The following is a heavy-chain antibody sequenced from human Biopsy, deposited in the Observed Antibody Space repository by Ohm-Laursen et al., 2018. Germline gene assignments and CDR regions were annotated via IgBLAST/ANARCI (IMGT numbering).Heavy chain of an antibody. CDR3: ARGMRSSGWPYFDS. CDR1: GDSVSSGSFY. CDR2: IYDRGSTA. V-gene: IGHV4-61*01. Sequence: SDTLSLTCTVSGDSVSSGSFYWTWIRQPPGQGLEYIGYIYDRGSTANYNPSLESRVTMSVDMPKNQFSLKLSSVTAADTAIYYCARGMRSSGWPYFDSRGQGILVTVSS. D-gene: IGHD6-19*01. J-gene: IGHJ4*02.